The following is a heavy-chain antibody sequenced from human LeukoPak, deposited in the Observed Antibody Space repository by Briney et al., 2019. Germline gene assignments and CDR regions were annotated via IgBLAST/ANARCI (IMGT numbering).Heavy chain of an antibody. CDR1: GYSFISYW. V-gene: IGHV5-51*01. CDR2: IYPGDSDT. J-gene: IGHJ5*02. CDR3: ARGSSIALKYNWFDP. D-gene: IGHD6-13*01. Sequence: GESLKISCKGSGYSFISYWIGWVRQMPGKGLEWMGIIYPGDSDTRYSPSFQGQVTISADKSISTAYLQWSSLKASDTAMYYCARGSSIALKYNWFDPWGQGTLVTVSS.